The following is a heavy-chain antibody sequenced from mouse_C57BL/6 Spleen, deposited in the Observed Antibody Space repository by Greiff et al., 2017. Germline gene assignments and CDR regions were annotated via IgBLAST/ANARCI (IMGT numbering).Heavy chain of an antibody. CDR1: GYAFRSSW. V-gene: IGHV1-82*01. D-gene: IGHD1-1*01. CDR3: ARLTTTVVDYAMDY. Sequence: QVQLQQSGPELVKPGASVKISCKASGYAFRSSWMNWVKQRPGKGLEWIGRIYPGDGDTNYNGKFKGKATLTADKSSSTAYMQLSSLTSEDSAVYFCARLTTTVVDYAMDYWGQGTSVTVSS. CDR2: IYPGDGDT. J-gene: IGHJ4*01.